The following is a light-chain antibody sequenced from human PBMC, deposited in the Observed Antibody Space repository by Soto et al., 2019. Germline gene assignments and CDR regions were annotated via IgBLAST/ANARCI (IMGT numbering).Light chain of an antibody. J-gene: IGKJ3*01. CDR2: GAS. Sequence: EIVLTQSPGTLSLSPGERATLSCRASQRVSSAYLAWYQQKPGQAPRLLMYGASKRATGTPDRFSGSGSGTDFTLSTSRQEPEYMAVYDCQPYDNWRTFGPGTKVYIK. CDR3: QPYDNWRT. V-gene: IGKV3-20*01. CDR1: QRVSSAY.